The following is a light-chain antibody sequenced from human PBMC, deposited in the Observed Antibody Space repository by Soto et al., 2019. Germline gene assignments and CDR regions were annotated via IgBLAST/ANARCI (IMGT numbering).Light chain of an antibody. V-gene: IGKV3-20*01. J-gene: IGKJ1*01. Sequence: ELVLPPHPGTLSLSPVYSAPLPCRSSQSVSSSYLAWYQQKPGQAPRLLIYGASSRATGIPARFSGSGSGTDFTLTISRLQPEDFAVYYCQQYGSSPPTFGQGTKVEIK. CDR2: GAS. CDR1: QSVSSSY. CDR3: QQYGSSPPT.